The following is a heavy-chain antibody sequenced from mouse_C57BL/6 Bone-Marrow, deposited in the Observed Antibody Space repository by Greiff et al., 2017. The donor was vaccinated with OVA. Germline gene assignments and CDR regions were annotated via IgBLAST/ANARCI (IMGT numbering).Heavy chain of an antibody. V-gene: IGHV1-81*01. D-gene: IGHD1-1*01. Sequence: VKLQESGAELARPGASVKLSCKASGYTFTSYGISWVKQRTGQGLEWIGEIYPRSGNTYYNEKFKGKATLTADKSSSTAYMELRSLTSEDSAVYFCARGIYYYGPDYWGQGTSVTVSS. CDR2: IYPRSGNT. CDR1: GYTFTSYG. J-gene: IGHJ4*01. CDR3: ARGIYYYGPDY.